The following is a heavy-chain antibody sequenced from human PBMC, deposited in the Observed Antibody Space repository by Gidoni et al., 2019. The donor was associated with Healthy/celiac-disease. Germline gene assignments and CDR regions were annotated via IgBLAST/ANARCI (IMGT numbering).Heavy chain of an antibody. V-gene: IGHV1-18*01. D-gene: IGHD2-8*02. J-gene: IGHJ4*02. CDR1: GYTFTSYG. CDR2: ISAYNGNT. CDR3: ARGGAIEMATGGYWFDY. Sequence: QVQLVQSGAEVKKPGASVKVSCKASGYTFTSYGISWVRQAPGQGLEWMGWISAYNGNTNYAQKLQGRATMTTDTSTSTAYMELSGLGSDDTAVYCCARGGAIEMATGGYWFDYWGQGTLVTVSS.